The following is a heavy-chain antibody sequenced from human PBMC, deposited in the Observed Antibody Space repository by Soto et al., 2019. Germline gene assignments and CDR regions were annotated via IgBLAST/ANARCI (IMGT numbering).Heavy chain of an antibody. Sequence: PWGSLRLSCSASGFIFIESIIYFFRQFPWKGLEAISAVSTSGRSTYYADSVKDRFTISRDNSKNTLFLQMGSLRPEDTAIYYCVKQAHGLDGVAFDYWGQGTQVTVSS. CDR2: VSTSGRST. J-gene: IGHJ4*02. CDR1: GFIFIESI. D-gene: IGHD2-15*01. V-gene: IGHV3-64D*06. CDR3: VKQAHGLDGVAFDY.